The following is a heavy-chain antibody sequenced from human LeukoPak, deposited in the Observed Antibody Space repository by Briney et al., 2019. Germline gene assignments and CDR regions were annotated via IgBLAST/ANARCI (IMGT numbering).Heavy chain of an antibody. Sequence: GGSLRLSCAASGFTFSSYGMHWVRQAPGKGLEWVAFIRYDGSNKYYADSVKGRFTISRDNSKNTLYLQMNSLRAEDTAVYYCARDQWLQSYYYMDVWGKGTTVTISS. CDR1: GFTFSSYG. D-gene: IGHD5-24*01. J-gene: IGHJ6*03. CDR3: ARDQWLQSYYYMDV. V-gene: IGHV3-30*02. CDR2: IRYDGSNK.